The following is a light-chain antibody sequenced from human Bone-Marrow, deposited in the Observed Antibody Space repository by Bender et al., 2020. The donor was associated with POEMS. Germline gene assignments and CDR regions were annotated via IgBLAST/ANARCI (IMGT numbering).Light chain of an antibody. CDR3: CSYAGSSTLLV. V-gene: IGLV2-11*01. Sequence: QSALTQPRSVSGSPGQSVTISCTGTSSDVGGYNYVSWYQQHPGKAPKLMIHDVSKRPSGVPDRFSGAKSGSTASLTISGLRAEDEAAYFCCSYAGSSTLLVFGGGTKLTVL. CDR1: SSDVGGYNY. J-gene: IGLJ2*01. CDR2: DVS.